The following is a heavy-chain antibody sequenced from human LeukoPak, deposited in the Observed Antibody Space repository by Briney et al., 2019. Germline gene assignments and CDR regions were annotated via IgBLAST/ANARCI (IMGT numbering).Heavy chain of an antibody. CDR3: ARAGVASRERNDY. V-gene: IGHV3-20*04. CDR2: INWNGGSR. J-gene: IGHJ4*02. CDR1: GFTFDDYG. Sequence: GGSLRLSCAASGFTFDDYGMSWVRQAPGKGLEWVSGINWNGGSRTYADSVKGRFTISRDNAKNSLYLQMNSLRAEDTAVYYCARAGVASRERNDYWGQGTLVTVSS. D-gene: IGHD7-27*01.